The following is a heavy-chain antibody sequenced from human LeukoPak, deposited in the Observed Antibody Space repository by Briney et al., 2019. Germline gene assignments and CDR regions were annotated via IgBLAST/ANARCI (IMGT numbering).Heavy chain of an antibody. CDR1: GFTFSSYA. D-gene: IGHD1-26*01. CDR2: ISYDGSNK. Sequence: GGSLRLSCAASGFTFSSYAMHWVRQVPGKGLEWVAVISYDGSNKYYADSVKGRFTISRDNAKNSLYLQMNSLRAEDTAVYYCARDCMTAWEFTGGLDYWGQGTLVTVSS. CDR3: ARDCMTAWEFTGGLDY. J-gene: IGHJ4*02. V-gene: IGHV3-30-3*01.